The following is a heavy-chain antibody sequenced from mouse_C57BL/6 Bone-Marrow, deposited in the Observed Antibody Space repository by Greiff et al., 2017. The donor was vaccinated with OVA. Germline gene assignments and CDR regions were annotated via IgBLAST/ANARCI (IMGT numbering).Heavy chain of an antibody. CDR2: INYDGSST. Sequence: EVQLVESEGGLVQPGSSMKLSCTASGFTFSDYYMAWVRQVPEKGLEWVANINYDGSSTYYLDSLKSRFILSRDNAKNILYLRMRSLKAEDAATYYCARGYHRFAYWGQGTLVTVSA. J-gene: IGHJ3*01. CDR1: GFTFSDYY. D-gene: IGHD2-12*01. V-gene: IGHV5-16*01. CDR3: ARGYHRFAY.